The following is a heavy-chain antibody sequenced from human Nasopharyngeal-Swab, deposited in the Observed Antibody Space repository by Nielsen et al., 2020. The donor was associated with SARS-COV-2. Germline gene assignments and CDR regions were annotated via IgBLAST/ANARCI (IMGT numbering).Heavy chain of an antibody. V-gene: IGHV3-21*01. Sequence: GASLKISCAASGFTFNNYNFNWVRQAPEKGLEWVSSISSSSSYIYYADSVKGRFTISRDNAKNSLYLQMNSLRAEDTAVYYCARDGLDYDFWSAYFMDVWGQGTTVTVSS. J-gene: IGHJ6*02. CDR3: ARDGLDYDFWSAYFMDV. CDR1: GFTFNNYN. CDR2: ISSSSSYI. D-gene: IGHD3-3*01.